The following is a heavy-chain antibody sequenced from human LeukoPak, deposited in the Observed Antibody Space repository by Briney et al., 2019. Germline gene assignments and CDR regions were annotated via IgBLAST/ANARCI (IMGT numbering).Heavy chain of an antibody. CDR2: INHSGST. Sequence: PSETLSLTCAVYGGSFSGYYWSWIRQPQGKGLEWIGEINHSGSTNYNPSLKSRVTISVDTSKNQFSLKLSSVTAADTAVYYCAREGSRSSSPVDYWGQGTLVTVSS. D-gene: IGHD6-6*01. V-gene: IGHV4-34*01. CDR1: GGSFSGYY. CDR3: AREGSRSSSPVDY. J-gene: IGHJ4*02.